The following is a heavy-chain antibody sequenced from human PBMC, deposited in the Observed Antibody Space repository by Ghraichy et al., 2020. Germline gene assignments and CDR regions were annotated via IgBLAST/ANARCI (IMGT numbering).Heavy chain of an antibody. D-gene: IGHD2/OR15-2a*01. CDR2: INHSGST. CDR3: ARNRIVIYYYYYMDV. J-gene: IGHJ6*03. V-gene: IGHV4-34*01. Sequence: SETLSLTCAVYGGSFSGYYWSWIRQPPGKGLEWIGEINHSGSTNYNPSLKSRVTISVDTSKNQFSLKLSSVTAADTAVYYCARNRIVIYYYYYMDVWGKGTTVTVSS. CDR1: GGSFSGYY.